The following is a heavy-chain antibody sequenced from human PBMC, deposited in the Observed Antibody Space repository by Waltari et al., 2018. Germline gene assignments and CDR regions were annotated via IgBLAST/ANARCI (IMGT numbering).Heavy chain of an antibody. J-gene: IGHJ4*02. CDR1: GFTLSSFW. V-gene: IGHV3-7*01. CDR3: ATSGWYCFDY. D-gene: IGHD6-19*01. CDR2: IKQDGSEK. Sequence: EVQLVESGGGLVQPGGSLRLSCAASGFTLSSFWMNWVRQTPGEGREWVAGIKQDGSEKYYADSGKGRFTISRDNAKNSLYLQMNSLRAEDTAVYYCATSGWYCFDYWGQGTLVTVSS.